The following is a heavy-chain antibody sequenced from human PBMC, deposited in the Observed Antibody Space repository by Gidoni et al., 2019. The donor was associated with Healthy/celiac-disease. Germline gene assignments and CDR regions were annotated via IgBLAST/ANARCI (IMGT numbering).Heavy chain of an antibody. CDR3: ARGLVVVVAATPYYFDY. D-gene: IGHD2-15*01. CDR1: GGSISRSSYY. J-gene: IGHJ4*02. CDR2: IYYSGST. Sequence: QLQLQESGPGLVKPAETLSLTCTVSGGSISRSSYYWGWIRQPPGKGLEWIGSIYYSGSTYYNPSLKSRGTISVDTSKNQFSLKLSSVTAADTAVYYCARGLVVVVAATPYYFDYWGQGTLVTVSS. V-gene: IGHV4-39*01.